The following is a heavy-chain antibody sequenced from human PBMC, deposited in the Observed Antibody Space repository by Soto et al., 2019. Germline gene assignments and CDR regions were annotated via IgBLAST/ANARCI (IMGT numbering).Heavy chain of an antibody. J-gene: IGHJ5*02. Sequence: QVQLQESGPGLVKPSQTLSLTCAVSDGSISSGGHYWSWSRQHPGKGLEFMGYISYSGTTYYNPSLKSRLTLLIDTSEGQLSVKLRSVTAADTAVYYCAAAQIGVAVTNWFDPWGQGTLVTVSS. CDR3: AAAQIGVAVTNWFDP. CDR2: ISYSGTT. D-gene: IGHD6-19*01. V-gene: IGHV4-31*11. CDR1: DGSISSGGHY.